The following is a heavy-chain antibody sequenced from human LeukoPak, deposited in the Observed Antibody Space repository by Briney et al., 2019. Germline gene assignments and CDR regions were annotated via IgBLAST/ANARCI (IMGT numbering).Heavy chain of an antibody. J-gene: IGHJ4*02. CDR2: INSDGSST. Sequence: PGRSLRLSCAASGFTFSSSWMHWVRQGPGMGLVWVSRINSDGSSTSYADSVKGRFTISRDNAKNTLYLQMNSLRAEDTAAYYCARALGSPLDYWGQGTLVTVSS. D-gene: IGHD1-26*01. CDR1: GFTFSSSW. V-gene: IGHV3-74*01. CDR3: ARALGSPLDY.